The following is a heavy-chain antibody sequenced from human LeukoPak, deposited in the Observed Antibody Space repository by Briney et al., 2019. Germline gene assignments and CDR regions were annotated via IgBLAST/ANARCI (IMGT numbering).Heavy chain of an antibody. V-gene: IGHV1-18*04. CDR3: ARSAGDYGDYALYFLH. D-gene: IGHD4-17*01. Sequence: ASVKVSCKASGYTFSGYGIAWVRQAPGQGLEWMGWISAHTGNTYFAQNFQGRVTMTTDTSTSTAYMGLRSLRSDDTAMYYCARSAGDYGDYALYFLHWGQGTLVTVSS. CDR2: ISAHTGNT. J-gene: IGHJ1*01. CDR1: GYTFSGYG.